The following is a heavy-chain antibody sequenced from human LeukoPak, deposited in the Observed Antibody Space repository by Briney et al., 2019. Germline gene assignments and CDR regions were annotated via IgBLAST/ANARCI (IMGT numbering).Heavy chain of an antibody. CDR1: GGTFSSYA. D-gene: IGHD4-17*01. J-gene: IGHJ5*02. CDR3: ASRRLMTTVTTGFDP. V-gene: IGHV1-69*05. CDR2: IIPIFGTA. Sequence: SVKVSCKASGGTFSSYAISWVRQAPGQGLEWMGGIIPIFGTANYAQKFQGRVTITTDESTSTAYMELSSLRSEDTAVYYCASRRLMTTVTTGFDPWGQGTLVTVSS.